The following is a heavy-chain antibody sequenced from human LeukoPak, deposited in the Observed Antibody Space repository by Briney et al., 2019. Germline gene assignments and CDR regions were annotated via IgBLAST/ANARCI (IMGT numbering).Heavy chain of an antibody. J-gene: IGHJ3*02. D-gene: IGHD2-2*02. CDR3: AREGYCSSTSCYTLGDAFDI. V-gene: IGHV3-66*01. CDR1: GFTVSSNY. Sequence: PGGSLRLSCVASGFTVSSNYMSWVRQAPGKGLEWVSVIYSGGSTYYADPVKGRFTISRDDSENTLYLQMNSLRAEDTAVYYCAREGYCSSTSCYTLGDAFDIWGQGTMVTVSS. CDR2: IYSGGST.